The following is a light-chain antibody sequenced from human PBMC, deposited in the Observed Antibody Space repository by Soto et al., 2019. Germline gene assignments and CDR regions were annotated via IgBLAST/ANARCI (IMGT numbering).Light chain of an antibody. CDR1: SSDVGGYNY. CDR2: DVR. J-gene: IGLJ3*02. Sequence: ALTQPRSVSGSPGQSVTISCTGTSSDVGGYNYVSWYQQHPGKAPKLMIYDVRKRPSGVPDRFSGAKSGNTASLTISGLQAEDEADYYCCSYAGSYTFAVFGGGTKLTVL. CDR3: CSYAGSYTFAV. V-gene: IGLV2-11*01.